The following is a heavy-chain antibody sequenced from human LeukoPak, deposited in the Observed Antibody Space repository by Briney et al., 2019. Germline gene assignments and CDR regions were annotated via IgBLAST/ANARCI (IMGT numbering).Heavy chain of an antibody. CDR3: ARWGQQLEFRWCFDL. D-gene: IGHD6-13*01. V-gene: IGHV4-59*01. CDR2: IYYSGST. Sequence: SETLSLTCTVSGGSISSYYWSWIRQPPGKGLEWIGYIYYSGSTNYNPSLKSRVTISVDTSKNQFSLKLSSVTAADTAVYYCARWGQQLEFRWCFDLWGRGTLVTVSS. J-gene: IGHJ2*01. CDR1: GGSISSYY.